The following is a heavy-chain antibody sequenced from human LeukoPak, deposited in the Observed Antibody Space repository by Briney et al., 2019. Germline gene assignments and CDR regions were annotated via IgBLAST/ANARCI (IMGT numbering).Heavy chain of an antibody. CDR2: INSDGINT. Sequence: GGSLRLSCAASGFTFSNYWMHWVRQAPGKGLVWVSRINSDGINTSYADSVKGRFTISRDNAKNTLNLQMNSLRAEDTAVYYCARDGRYFDWLLRNYYYYYMDVWGKGTTVTISS. V-gene: IGHV3-74*01. D-gene: IGHD3-9*01. CDR3: ARDGRYFDWLLRNYYYYYMDV. J-gene: IGHJ6*03. CDR1: GFTFSNYW.